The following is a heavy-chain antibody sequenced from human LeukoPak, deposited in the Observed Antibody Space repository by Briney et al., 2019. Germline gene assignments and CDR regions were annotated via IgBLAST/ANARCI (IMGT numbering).Heavy chain of an antibody. Sequence: GGSLRLSCAASGFTFTTYWMSWVRQAPGKGLEWVANIKQDGTEKYYVDSVKGRFTISRDNSKNTLYLQMNSLRAEDTAVYYCARDLGNYYDSSARFDYWGQGTLVTVSS. D-gene: IGHD3-22*01. CDR2: IKQDGTEK. CDR3: ARDLGNYYDSSARFDY. J-gene: IGHJ4*02. V-gene: IGHV3-7*01. CDR1: GFTFTTYW.